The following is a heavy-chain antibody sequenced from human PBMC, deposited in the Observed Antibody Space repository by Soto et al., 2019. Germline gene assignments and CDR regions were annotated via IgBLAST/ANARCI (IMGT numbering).Heavy chain of an antibody. CDR2: IKSKTDGGTT. V-gene: IGHV3-15*07. CDR1: GFTFSNAW. J-gene: IGHJ4*02. CDR3: TTDLEQWDYGDSH. D-gene: IGHD4-17*01. Sequence: EVQLVESGGGLVKPGGSLRLSCAASGFTFSNAWMNWVRQAPGKGLEWVGRIKSKTDGGTTDYAAPVKGRFTISRDDSKNTLYLQMNSLKTEDTAVYYCTTDLEQWDYGDSHWGQGTLVTVSS.